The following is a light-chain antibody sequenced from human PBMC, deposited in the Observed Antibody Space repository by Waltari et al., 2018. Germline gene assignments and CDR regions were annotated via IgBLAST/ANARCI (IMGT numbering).Light chain of an antibody. CDR1: SSDAGGYNY. V-gene: IGLV2-14*03. J-gene: IGLJ1*01. CDR2: DVS. CDR3: SSYTSSSTPYV. Sequence: QSALTQPASVSGSPGQSITIPCPGTSSDAGGYNYVSRYQQHPGKAPKLMIYDVSNRPSGVSNRFSGSKSGNTASLTISGLQAEDEADYYCSSYTSSSTPYVFGTGTKVTVL.